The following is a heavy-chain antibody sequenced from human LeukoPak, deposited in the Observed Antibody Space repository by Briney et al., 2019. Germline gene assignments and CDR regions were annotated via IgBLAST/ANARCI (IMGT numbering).Heavy chain of an antibody. CDR1: GFTFSDYY. Sequence: GGSLRLSCAASGFTFSDYYMSWIRQAPGKGLEWVSYISSSGSTIYYADSVKGRFTISRDNAKNSLYLQMNSLRAEDTAVYYCARLDYYDSSGSSVWDPDYWGQGTLVTVSS. D-gene: IGHD3-22*01. CDR2: ISSSGSTI. CDR3: ARLDYYDSSGSSVWDPDY. J-gene: IGHJ4*02. V-gene: IGHV3-11*01.